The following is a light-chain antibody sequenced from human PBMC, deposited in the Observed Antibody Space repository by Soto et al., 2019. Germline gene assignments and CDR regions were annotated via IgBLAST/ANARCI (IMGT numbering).Light chain of an antibody. J-gene: IGKJ2*01. CDR3: RQYGSSPSYT. Sequence: EMVLTQSQATLSLSPGERATLSSRAIQRFASSGYLPGYHQNPAQAPRLSIYGASTRATGIPDRFSGSGSATDFTLTISRLEPEDFAVYYCRQYGSSPSYTFGQGTKLEIK. CDR1: QRFASSGY. V-gene: IGKV3-20*01. CDR2: GAS.